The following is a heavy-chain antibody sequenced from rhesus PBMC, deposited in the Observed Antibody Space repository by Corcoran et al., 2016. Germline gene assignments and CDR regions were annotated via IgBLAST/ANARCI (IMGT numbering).Heavy chain of an antibody. Sequence: QVQLQGSGPGVVKPSETLSFTCAVSGFSLSSGYDWSWNRQPPGQGLEWIGYIYGSHGSTNYNPSLKNRVTISKDTSKNQFSLKLSSVTAADTAVYYCAREQYGRSTLDYWGQGVLVTVSS. CDR1: GFSLSSGYD. CDR3: AREQYGRSTLDY. V-gene: IGHV4-76*01. J-gene: IGHJ4*01. D-gene: IGHD4-29*01. CDR2: IYGSHGST.